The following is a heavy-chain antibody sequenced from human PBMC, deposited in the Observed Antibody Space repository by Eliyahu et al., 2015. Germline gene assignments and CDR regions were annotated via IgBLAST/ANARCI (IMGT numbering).Heavy chain of an antibody. Sequence: QVQLQESGPGLVKPSETLSLTCAVSGYSISGGYYWGWIRQPPGKGLEWIGSIDHSGSTYYNPSLQSRVTISVDTSRNQFSLKLSSVTAADTAVYYCARVVPSTVTTRGWFDPWGQGTLVTVSS. J-gene: IGHJ5*02. D-gene: IGHD4-17*01. CDR2: IDHSGST. V-gene: IGHV4-38-2*01. CDR1: GYSISGGYY. CDR3: ARVVPSTVTTRGWFDP.